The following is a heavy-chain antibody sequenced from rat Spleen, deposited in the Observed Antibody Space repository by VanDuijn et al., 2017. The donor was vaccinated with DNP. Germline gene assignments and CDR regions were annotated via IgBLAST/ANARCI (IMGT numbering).Heavy chain of an antibody. D-gene: IGHD3-6*01. CDR3: SSLSTGLISGWFAY. CDR2: IGVNGGRT. CDR1: GFIFTGHY. J-gene: IGHJ3*01. V-gene: IGHV5-7*01. Sequence: EVQLVESGGGLVQPGGSLKLSCAASGFIFTGHYMAWVRQAPKKGLEWVATIGVNGGRTYYADSVKGRFTISRDNAESTLYLQMDSLRSEDTATYYCSSLSTGLISGWFAYWGQGTLVTVSS.